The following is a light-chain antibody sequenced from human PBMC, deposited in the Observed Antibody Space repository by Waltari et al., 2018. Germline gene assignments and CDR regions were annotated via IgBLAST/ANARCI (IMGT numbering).Light chain of an antibody. CDR3: QKYNSAPPFT. CDR2: AAS. V-gene: IGKV1-27*01. CDR1: QGISNY. J-gene: IGKJ3*01. Sequence: DIQMTQSPSSLSASVGDRVTITCRARQGISNYLAWYQPQPGKVPKLLIYAASTLQSGVPSRFSGSGSGTDLTLTVSSLQPEDVATYYCQKYNSAPPFTFGPGTKVDIK.